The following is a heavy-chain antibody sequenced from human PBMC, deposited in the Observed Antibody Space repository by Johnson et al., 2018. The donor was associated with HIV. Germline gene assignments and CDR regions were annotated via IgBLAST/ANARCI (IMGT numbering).Heavy chain of an antibody. CDR1: GFTVTSTY. CDR3: ARSPEIGDRLWRAFDV. J-gene: IGHJ3*01. Sequence: VQLVESGGGLIQPGGSLRLSCAASGFTVTSTYMSWVRQAPGKGLEWVSVIYSGGKTNYVDPVKGRFTISRDNSKNTLYLQMNSLRAEDTAVYYCARSPEIGDRLWRAFDVWGQGTMVTVSS. CDR2: IYSGGKT. D-gene: IGHD4-17*01. V-gene: IGHV3-53*01.